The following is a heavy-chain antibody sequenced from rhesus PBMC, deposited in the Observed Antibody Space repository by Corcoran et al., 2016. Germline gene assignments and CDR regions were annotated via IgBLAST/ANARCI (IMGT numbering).Heavy chain of an antibody. Sequence: QLQLQESGPGLVKPSETLSVTCAVSGGSISSSYWRWIRQAPGKGLEWIGYIYGSGSSTNYNPSLKSRVTLSVDTSKNQLSLKLSSVTTADTAVYYCARGNFDYWGQGVLVTVSS. J-gene: IGHJ4*01. CDR3: ARGNFDY. V-gene: IGHV4-169*01. CDR2: IYGSGSST. CDR1: GGSISSSY.